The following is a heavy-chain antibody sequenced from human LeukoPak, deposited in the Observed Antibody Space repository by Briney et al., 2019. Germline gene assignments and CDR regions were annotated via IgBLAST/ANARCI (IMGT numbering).Heavy chain of an antibody. CDR3: ARHFYSDHWIWSFDI. V-gene: IGHV4-39*01. Sequence: KPSETLSLTCTFSGGFINSNRYYWGWIRQPLGKGLEWVGSIHYSGGTYYNPSLKSRVTISVDTSNDQVTLNLSSVTAADTAVYYCARHFYSDHWIWSFDILGQGTMVTISS. J-gene: IGHJ3*02. CDR2: IHYSGGT. CDR1: GGFINSNRYY. D-gene: IGHD5-18*01.